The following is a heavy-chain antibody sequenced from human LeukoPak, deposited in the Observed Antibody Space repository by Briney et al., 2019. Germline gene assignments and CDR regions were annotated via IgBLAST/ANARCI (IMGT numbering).Heavy chain of an antibody. CDR1: GFTFSSYS. D-gene: IGHD6-19*01. CDR3: ARDIAVAGTAWFGP. Sequence: KPGGSLRLSCAASGFTFSSYSMNWVRQAPGKGLEWVSSISSSSYIYYADSVKGRFTISRDNAKNSLYLQMNSLRAEDTAVYYCARDIAVAGTAWFGPWGQGTLVTVSS. J-gene: IGHJ5*02. CDR2: ISSSSYI. V-gene: IGHV3-21*01.